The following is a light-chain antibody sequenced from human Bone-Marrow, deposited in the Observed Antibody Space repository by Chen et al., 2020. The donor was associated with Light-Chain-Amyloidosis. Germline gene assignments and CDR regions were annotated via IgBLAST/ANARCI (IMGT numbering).Light chain of an antibody. V-gene: IGLV3-25*03. J-gene: IGLJ2*01. CDR2: RDT. CDR3: QSADSSGTYEVI. CDR1: DLPTKY. Sequence: SYELTQPPSVSVSPGQTARITCSGDDLPTKYAYWYQQKPGQAPVLVKHRDTERPSGISERFCGSSTGTKATLTISGVQAEDEADYHCQSADSSGTYEVIFGGGTKLTVL.